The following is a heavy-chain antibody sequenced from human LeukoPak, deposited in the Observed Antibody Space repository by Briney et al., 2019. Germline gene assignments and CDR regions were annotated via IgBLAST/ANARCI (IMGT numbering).Heavy chain of an antibody. CDR1: GGSISSSSYY. J-gene: IGHJ4*02. CDR2: IYYSGST. CDR3: AKEMATTACPDY. D-gene: IGHD5-24*01. Sequence: PSETLSLTCTVSGGSISSSSYYWGWIRQPPGKGLEWIGSIYYSGSTYYNPSLKSRVTISVDTSKNQFSLKLSSVTAADTAVYYCAKEMATTACPDYWGQGTLVTVSS. V-gene: IGHV4-39*02.